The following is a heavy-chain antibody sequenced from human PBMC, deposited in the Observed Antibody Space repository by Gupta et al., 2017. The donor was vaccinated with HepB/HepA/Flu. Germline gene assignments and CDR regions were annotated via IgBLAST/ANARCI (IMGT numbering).Heavy chain of an antibody. V-gene: IGHV3-33*01. CDR3: AILQRSSLPWFDP. J-gene: IGHJ5*02. CDR2: IWYEGNTK. CDR1: GFTFSRYG. D-gene: IGHD1-26*01. Sequence: QVQLLDSEDGVVQHATALRLSCAASGFTFSRYGMHWVRQAPGKGLECVSVIWYEGNTKYFADTVKGRLSISRDKSYNIMDLEINKRTAVYMAVYDCAILQRSSLPWFDPWGQGSVVTVSS.